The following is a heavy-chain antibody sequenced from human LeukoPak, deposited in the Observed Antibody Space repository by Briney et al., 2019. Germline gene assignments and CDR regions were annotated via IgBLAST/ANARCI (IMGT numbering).Heavy chain of an antibody. CDR1: GFTFSSHG. CDR2: IMHHGGSE. V-gene: IGHV3-30*02. D-gene: IGHD6-19*01. CDR3: ARDRLEAVAGTRCFDY. Sequence: GGSLRLSCAASGFTFSSHGMHWIRQALGKGLEWVAFIMHHGGSEYSADSVKGRFTISRDNSKNTLYLQMSSLRAEDTAVYYCARDRLEAVAGTRCFDYCGQGTLVTVSS. J-gene: IGHJ4*02.